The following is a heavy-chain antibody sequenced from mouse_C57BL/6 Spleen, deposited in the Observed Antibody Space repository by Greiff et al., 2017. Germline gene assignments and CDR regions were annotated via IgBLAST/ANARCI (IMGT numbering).Heavy chain of an antibody. Sequence: VQLQQPGAELVRPGSSVKLSCKASGYTFTSYWMHWVKQRPIQGLEWIGNIDPSDSETHYNQKFKDKATLTVDKSSSTAYMQLSSLTSEDSAVDYCARSDDYDGNYAMDYWGQGTSVTVSS. CDR3: ARSDDYDGNYAMDY. V-gene: IGHV1-52*01. CDR1: GYTFTSYW. CDR2: IDPSDSET. D-gene: IGHD2-4*01. J-gene: IGHJ4*01.